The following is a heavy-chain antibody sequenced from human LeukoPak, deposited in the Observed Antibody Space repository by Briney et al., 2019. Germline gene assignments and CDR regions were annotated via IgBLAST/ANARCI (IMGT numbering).Heavy chain of an antibody. CDR2: IIPIFGTV. V-gene: IGHV1-69*06. CDR1: GGTFSSYA. CDR3: ARSLFRFLEWSYRSYHYYYMDV. D-gene: IGHD3-3*01. J-gene: IGHJ6*03. Sequence: ASVKVSCKASGGTFSSYAISWVRQAPGQGLEWMGGIIPIFGTVNYAQKFQGRVTITADKSTSTAYMELSSLRSEDTAVYFCARSLFRFLEWSYRSYHYYYMDVWGKGTTVTVSS.